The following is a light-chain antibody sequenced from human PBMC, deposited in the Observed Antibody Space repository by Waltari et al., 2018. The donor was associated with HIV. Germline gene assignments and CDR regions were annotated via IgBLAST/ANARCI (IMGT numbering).Light chain of an antibody. J-gene: IGKJ4*01. CDR1: QSVSSN. Sequence: EIVMTQSPATLSVSPGERATLSCRASQSVSSNLAWYQQEPGQAPRLLMYGASTRATGIPARFSGSGSGTEFTLTIGSLQSEDFAVYYCQQYHNWPLTFGGGTKVEIK. CDR2: GAS. V-gene: IGKV3-15*01. CDR3: QQYHNWPLT.